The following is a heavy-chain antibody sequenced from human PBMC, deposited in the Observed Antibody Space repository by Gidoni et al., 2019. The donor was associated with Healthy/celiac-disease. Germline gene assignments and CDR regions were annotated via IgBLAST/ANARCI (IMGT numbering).Heavy chain of an antibody. V-gene: IGHV4-39*02. CDR3: AREGYCSGGSCYGWFDP. CDR2: IYYRGST. J-gene: IGHJ5*02. Sequence: QLQLQESGPGLVKPSETLSLTCTVSGGSISSSSYYWGWIRQPPGKGLEWIGSIYYRGSTYYNPSLKSRVTISVDTSKNQFSLKLSSVTAADTAVYYCAREGYCSGGSCYGWFDPWGQGTLVTVSS. CDR1: GGSISSSSYY. D-gene: IGHD2-15*01.